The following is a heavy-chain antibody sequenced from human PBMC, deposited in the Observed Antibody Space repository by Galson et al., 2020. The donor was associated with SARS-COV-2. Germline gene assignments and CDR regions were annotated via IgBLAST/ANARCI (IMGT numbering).Heavy chain of an antibody. CDR2: ISYDGSNK. V-gene: IGHV3-30-3*01. D-gene: IGHD3-9*01. CDR1: GFTFSSYA. CDR3: ARDLSRYDSWTGDDY. J-gene: IGHJ4*02. Sequence: GESLKISCAASGFTFSSYAMHWVRQAPGKGLEWVAVISYDGSNKYYADSVKGRFTISRDNSKNTLYLQMNSLRAEDTAVYYCARDLSRYDSWTGDDYWGQGTLVTVSS.